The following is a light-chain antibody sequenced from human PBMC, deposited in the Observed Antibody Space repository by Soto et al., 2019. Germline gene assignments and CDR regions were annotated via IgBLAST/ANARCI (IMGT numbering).Light chain of an antibody. CDR2: GAS. CDR1: QSVSSSY. Sequence: IVLTQSPGTKSLSLGERATLSCRASQSVSSSYLAWYQQKPGQAPRVLIYGASSRATGIPDRFSGSGSGTDFTLTLRRLEPEDFAVDYCQQYGSSRTFCPWTKVDIK. V-gene: IGKV3-20*01. CDR3: QQYGSSRT. J-gene: IGKJ1*01.